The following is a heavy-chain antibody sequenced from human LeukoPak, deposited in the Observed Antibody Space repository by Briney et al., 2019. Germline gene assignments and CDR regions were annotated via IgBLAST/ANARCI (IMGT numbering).Heavy chain of an antibody. CDR1: GFTFSNSG. CDR3: ANNRASLDY. Sequence: PGGSLRLSCAASGFTFSNSGMSWVRQAPGKGLEWVANINQDGSEKNCVDSVKGRFTISRANAKNSLYLQMNSLRAEDTAVYYCANNRASLDYWGQGTLVTVSS. V-gene: IGHV3-7*02. CDR2: INQDGSEK. D-gene: IGHD2/OR15-2a*01. J-gene: IGHJ4*02.